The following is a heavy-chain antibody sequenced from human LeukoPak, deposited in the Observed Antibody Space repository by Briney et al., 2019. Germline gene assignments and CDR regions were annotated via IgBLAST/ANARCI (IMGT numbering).Heavy chain of an antibody. CDR1: GGSFSGYY. V-gene: IGHV4-34*01. Sequence: PSETLSLTCAVYGGSFSGYYWSWIRQPPGKGLEWIGSIYYSGSTYYNPSLKSRVTISVDTSKNQFSLKLSSVTAADTAVYYCATSSYDFWSGYVDYWGQGTLVTVSS. J-gene: IGHJ4*02. CDR3: ATSSYDFWSGYVDY. CDR2: IYYSGST. D-gene: IGHD3-3*01.